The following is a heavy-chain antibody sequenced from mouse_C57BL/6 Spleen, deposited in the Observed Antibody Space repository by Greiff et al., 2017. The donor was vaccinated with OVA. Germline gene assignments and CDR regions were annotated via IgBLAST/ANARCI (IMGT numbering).Heavy chain of an antibody. D-gene: IGHD1-1*01. Sequence: EVHLVESEGGLVQPGSSMKLSCTASGFTFSDYYMAWVRQVPEKGLEWVANINYDGSSTYYLDSLKSRFIISRDNAKNILYLQMSHLKSEDTAMYYCASNYYGSRGDYFDYWGQGTTLTVSS. V-gene: IGHV5-16*02. CDR2: INYDGSST. J-gene: IGHJ2*01. CDR3: ASNYYGSRGDYFDY. CDR1: GFTFSDYY.